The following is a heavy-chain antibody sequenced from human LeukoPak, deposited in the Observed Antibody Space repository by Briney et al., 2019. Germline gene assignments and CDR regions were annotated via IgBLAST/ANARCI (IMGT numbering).Heavy chain of an antibody. CDR3: ARAMVQHSAPDY. CDR2: INSDGSST. D-gene: IGHD3-10*01. V-gene: IGHV3-74*01. CDR1: GFTFSNAW. Sequence: PGGSLRLSCAASGFTFSNAWMSWVRQAPGKGLVWVSRINSDGSSTSYADSVKGRFTISRDNAKNTLYLQMNSLRAEDTAVYYCARAMVQHSAPDYWGQGTLVTVSS. J-gene: IGHJ4*02.